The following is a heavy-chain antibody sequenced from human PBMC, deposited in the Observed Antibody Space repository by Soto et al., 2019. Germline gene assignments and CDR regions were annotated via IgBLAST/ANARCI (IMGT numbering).Heavy chain of an antibody. D-gene: IGHD1-26*01. Sequence: PGGSLRLSCAASGFTFSSYALRWVRQAQGKRLAWVSAISGSGGSTYYADYVKGRFTISRDNSKNTLYLQMNSLRAEDTAVYYSAKDSGSYYRYWGQGTLVTVSS. J-gene: IGHJ4*02. CDR1: GFTFSSYA. CDR3: AKDSGSYYRY. CDR2: ISGSGGST. V-gene: IGHV3-23*01.